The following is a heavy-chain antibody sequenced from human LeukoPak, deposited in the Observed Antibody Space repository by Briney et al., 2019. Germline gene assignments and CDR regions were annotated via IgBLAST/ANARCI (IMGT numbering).Heavy chain of an antibody. J-gene: IGHJ6*02. Sequence: ASVKVSCKASGGTFSSYAISWVRQAPGQGLEWMGGIIPIFGTANYAQKFQGRVTITADESTSTAYMELSSLRPEDTAVYYCAADKEGEEDFYSGMEVWGQGTTVTVSS. D-gene: IGHD3-16*01. CDR2: IIPIFGTA. CDR3: AADKEGEEDFYSGMEV. V-gene: IGHV1-69*13. CDR1: GGTFSSYA.